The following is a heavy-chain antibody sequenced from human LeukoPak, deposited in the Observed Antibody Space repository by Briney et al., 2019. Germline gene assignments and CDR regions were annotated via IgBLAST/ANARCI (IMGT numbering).Heavy chain of an antibody. CDR1: GFTFSDYY. Sequence: GRSLRLSCAASGFTFSDYYMSWIRQAPGKGLEWLSYIYGIDSTISYAASVKGRFTISRDNAKNSLYLQMNSLRAEDTALYYCARHCGSGSYEAFDYWGQGTLVTVSS. V-gene: IGHV3-11*01. CDR3: ARHCGSGSYEAFDY. D-gene: IGHD3-10*01. CDR2: IYGIDSTI. J-gene: IGHJ4*02.